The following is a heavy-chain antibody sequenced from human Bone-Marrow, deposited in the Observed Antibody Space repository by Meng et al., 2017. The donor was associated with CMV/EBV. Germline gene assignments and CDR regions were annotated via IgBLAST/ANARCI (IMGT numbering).Heavy chain of an antibody. CDR2: IKQDGSED. CDR1: GFTFRIYW. V-gene: IGHV3-7*01. J-gene: IGHJ6*02. CDR3: ARFKYCSSTSCHRYLYSGWEV. D-gene: IGHD2-2*01. Sequence: GESLKISCAASGFTFRIYWMTWVRQAPGKGPEWVANIKQDGSEDYYVDSVQGRFTISRDNAKNSLYLQMDDLRGEDTAVYYCARFKYCSSTSCHRYLYSGWEVWGQGNRVTVSS.